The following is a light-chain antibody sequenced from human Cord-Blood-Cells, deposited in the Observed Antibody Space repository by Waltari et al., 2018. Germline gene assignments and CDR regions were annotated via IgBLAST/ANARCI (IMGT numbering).Light chain of an antibody. CDR1: NIGSKS. CDR3: QVWDSSSDRVV. CDR2: DDS. J-gene: IGLJ2*01. V-gene: IGLV3-21*04. Sequence: SYVLTQPPSVSVAPGKTARITCGGNNIGSKSVHWYQQRPGQAPVLVIYDDSHRPSGIPERFSGSNSGNTATLTISRVEAGDEADYYCQVWDSSSDRVVFGGGTKLTVL.